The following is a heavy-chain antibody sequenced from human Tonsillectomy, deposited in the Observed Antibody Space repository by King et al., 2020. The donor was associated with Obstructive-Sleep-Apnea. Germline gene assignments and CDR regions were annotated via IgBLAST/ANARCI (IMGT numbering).Heavy chain of an antibody. V-gene: IGHV1-69*04. Sequence: QLVQSGPEVKKPGSSVKVSCKAPGGSFSSYAISWVRQAPGHGPEWMGGIVPMITLTITEQKFQDRVTITADKSTTTTYMELSSLRLEETAVYYCARGPWLAWGYYGLDVWGQGTTVTVSS. D-gene: IGHD6-19*01. J-gene: IGHJ6*01. CDR2: IVPMITLT. CDR3: ARGPWLAWGYYGLDV. CDR1: GGSFSSYA.